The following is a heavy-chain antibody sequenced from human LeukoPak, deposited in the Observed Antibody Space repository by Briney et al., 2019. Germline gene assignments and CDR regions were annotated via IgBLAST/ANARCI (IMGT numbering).Heavy chain of an antibody. CDR3: ARGRGSWYFGYPLFDY. D-gene: IGHD6-13*01. CDR1: GGSFSGYY. J-gene: IGHJ4*02. CDR2: INHSGST. Sequence: PSETLSLTCAVYGGSFSGYYWSWIRQPPGKGLEWIGEINHSGSTNYNPSLKSRVTISVDTSKNQFSLKLSSVTAADTAVYYCARGRGSWYFGYPLFDYWGQGTLVTVSS. V-gene: IGHV4-34*01.